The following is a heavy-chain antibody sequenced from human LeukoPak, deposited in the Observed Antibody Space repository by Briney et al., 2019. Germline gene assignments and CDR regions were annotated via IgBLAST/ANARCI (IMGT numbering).Heavy chain of an antibody. V-gene: IGHV3-7*05. D-gene: IGHD3-3*01. CDR2: IKQDGSEK. CDR3: ARYYDFWSSIDY. J-gene: IGHJ4*02. CDR1: GFSFSSHW. Sequence: GGSLTLSCAASGFSFSSHWMFWVRQAPGRGLEWVANIKQDGSEKYYVDSVKGRFTISRDNAKNSLYLQMNSLRDEDTAIYYCARYYDFWSSIDYWGQGTLVTVSS.